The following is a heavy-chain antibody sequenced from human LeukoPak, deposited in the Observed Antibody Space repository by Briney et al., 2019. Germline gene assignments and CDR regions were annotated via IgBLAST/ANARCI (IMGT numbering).Heavy chain of an antibody. D-gene: IGHD2-15*01. Sequence: PSQTLSLTCTVSGGSISSGSYYWSWIRQPAGKGLEWIGRIYTSGSTNYNPSLKSRVTISVDTSKNQFSLKLSSVTAADTAVYYYARSGELLHFDYWGQGTLVTVSS. CDR1: GGSISSGSYY. CDR2: IYTSGST. CDR3: ARSGELLHFDY. J-gene: IGHJ4*02. V-gene: IGHV4-61*02.